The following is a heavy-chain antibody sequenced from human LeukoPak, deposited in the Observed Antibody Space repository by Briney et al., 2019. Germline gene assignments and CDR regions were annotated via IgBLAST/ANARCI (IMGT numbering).Heavy chain of an antibody. V-gene: IGHV4-59*01. D-gene: IGHD6-19*01. CDR1: GGSINSYY. CDR3: ARADSSGWYSPDY. CDR2: IYYSGST. J-gene: IGHJ4*02. Sequence: SSETLSLTRTVSGGSINSYYWSWIRQPPGKGLEWIGYIYYSGSTNYNPSLKSRVTISVDTSKNQFSLKLSSVTAADTAVYYCARADSSGWYSPDYWGQGTLVTVSS.